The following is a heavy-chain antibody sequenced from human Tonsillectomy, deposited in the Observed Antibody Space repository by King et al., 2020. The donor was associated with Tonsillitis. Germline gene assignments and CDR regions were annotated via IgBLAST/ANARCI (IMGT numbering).Heavy chain of an antibody. CDR2: IYYSGST. D-gene: IGHD6-19*01. V-gene: IGHV4-39*07. Sequence: QVQLQESGPGLVKPSETLSLTCTVSGGFISSSSYYWGWIRQPPGKGLEWIGSIYYSGSTYYNPSLKSRVTISVDTSKNQFSLKLSSVTAADTSVYYCARQLAVAAYRDAFDIWGQGTMVTVSS. J-gene: IGHJ3*02. CDR3: ARQLAVAAYRDAFDI. CDR1: GGFISSSSYY.